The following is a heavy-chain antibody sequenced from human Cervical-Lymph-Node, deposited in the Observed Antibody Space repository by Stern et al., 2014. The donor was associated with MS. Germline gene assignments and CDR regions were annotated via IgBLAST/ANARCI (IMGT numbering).Heavy chain of an antibody. V-gene: IGHV4-59*08. J-gene: IGHJ1*01. CDR1: DGSISSYY. CDR3: TRRSEYFQH. Sequence: VQLVQSGPGLVKPSETLSLTCTVSDGSISSYYWSWIRQSPGKGLEWIGYISYTGSTNYNPSLRSRVSISIDTSKNQFSLKLSSVTAADTAMYYCTRRSEYFQHWAQGTLVTVSS. CDR2: ISYTGST.